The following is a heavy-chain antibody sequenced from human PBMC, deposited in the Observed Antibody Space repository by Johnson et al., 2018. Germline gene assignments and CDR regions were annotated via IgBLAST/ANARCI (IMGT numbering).Heavy chain of an antibody. CDR1: GFTFSSYG. CDR2: ISYDGSNK. V-gene: IGHV3-30*18. Sequence: QVQLVESGGGVVQPGRSLRLSCAASGFTFSSYGMHWVRQAPGKGLEWVAVISYDGSNKYYADSVKGRFTTSRDNSKNTLYLQMNSPTAEDTAVYYCAKDPAELPYYYYYMDVWDKGTAVTVSS. J-gene: IGHJ6*03. CDR3: AKDPAELPYYYYYMDV. D-gene: IGHD1-26*01.